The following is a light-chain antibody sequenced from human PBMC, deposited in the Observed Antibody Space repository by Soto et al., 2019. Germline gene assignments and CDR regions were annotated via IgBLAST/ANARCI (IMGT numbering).Light chain of an antibody. J-gene: IGLJ3*02. CDR3: SSYTGSSTQV. Sequence: QSALTQPASVSGSPGQSITISCTGTSSDIGSYNYVSWYQHHPGRAPKLMIYDVTSRPSGVSNRFSASKSGNTASLTISGLQAEDEADYYCSSYTGSSTQVFGGGTKVTVL. V-gene: IGLV2-14*03. CDR1: SSDIGSYNY. CDR2: DVT.